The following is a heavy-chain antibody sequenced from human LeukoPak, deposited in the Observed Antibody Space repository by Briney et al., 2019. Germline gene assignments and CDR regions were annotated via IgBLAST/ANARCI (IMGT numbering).Heavy chain of an antibody. V-gene: IGHV4-34*01. Sequence: SETLSLTCFLYGGSFSGYYWSWTRLSPGKGLEWIGEINHSGSANYNVSLKSRVTISVDTSKNQFSLKLSPVTAADTAVYYCARGDYYYMEVWGKGNTVTVSS. CDR1: GGSFSGYY. CDR2: INHSGSA. CDR3: ARGDYYYMEV. J-gene: IGHJ6*03.